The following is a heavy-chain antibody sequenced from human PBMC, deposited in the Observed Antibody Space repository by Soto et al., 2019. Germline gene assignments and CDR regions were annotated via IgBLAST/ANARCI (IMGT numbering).Heavy chain of an antibody. CDR3: AKDCSGGSCYKGGVYYYYGMDV. D-gene: IGHD2-15*01. V-gene: IGHV3-23*01. CDR1: GFTFSSYA. CDR2: ISGSGGST. J-gene: IGHJ6*02. Sequence: GGSLRLSCAASGFTFSSYAMSWVRQAPGKGLEWVSAISGSGGSTYYADSVKGRFTISRDNSKNTLYLQMNSLRAEDTAVYYCAKDCSGGSCYKGGVYYYYGMDVWGQGTTVTVSS.